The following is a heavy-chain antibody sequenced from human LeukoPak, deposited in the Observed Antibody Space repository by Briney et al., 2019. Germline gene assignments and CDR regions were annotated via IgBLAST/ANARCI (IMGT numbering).Heavy chain of an antibody. V-gene: IGHV4-39*01. CDR1: GGSISSSSYY. J-gene: IGHJ3*02. Sequence: PSQTLSLTCTVSGGSISSSSYYWGWIRQPPGKGLEWIGSIYYSGSTYYNPSLKSRVTISVDTPKNQFSLKLSSVTAADTAVYYCARSLEDLWLTIWDAFDIWGQGTMVTVSS. CDR3: ARSLEDLWLTIWDAFDI. CDR2: IYYSGST. D-gene: IGHD5-18*01.